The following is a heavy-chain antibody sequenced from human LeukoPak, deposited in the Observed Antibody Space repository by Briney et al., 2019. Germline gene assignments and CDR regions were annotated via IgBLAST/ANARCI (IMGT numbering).Heavy chain of an antibody. J-gene: IGHJ4*01. D-gene: IGHD3-10*01. CDR3: ARHEKLGQFDY. CDR2: VYYSGSA. Sequence: PSETLSLTCTVSSGSISSYYWSWVRQPPGKGLEWMGYVYYSGSANYNPSLKRRVTISVDTSKNQFSLKLSSVTAADTAVYYCARHEKLGQFDYWGQGTLVTVSS. CDR1: SGSISSYY. V-gene: IGHV4-59*08.